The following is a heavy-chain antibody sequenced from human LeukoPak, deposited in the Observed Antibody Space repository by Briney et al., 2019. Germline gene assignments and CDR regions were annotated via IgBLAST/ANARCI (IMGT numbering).Heavy chain of an antibody. D-gene: IGHD2-21*02. J-gene: IGHJ6*03. CDR1: GFTFSSYS. CDR2: ISSSSSYI. V-gene: IGHV3-21*01. Sequence: RAGGSLRLSCAASGFTFSSYSMNWVRQAPGKGLEWVSSISSSSSYIYYADSVKGRFTISRDNAKNSLYLQMNSLRAEDTAVYYCARDSTSLAYCGGDCYSGPYYMDVWGKGTTVTISS. CDR3: ARDSTSLAYCGGDCYSGPYYMDV.